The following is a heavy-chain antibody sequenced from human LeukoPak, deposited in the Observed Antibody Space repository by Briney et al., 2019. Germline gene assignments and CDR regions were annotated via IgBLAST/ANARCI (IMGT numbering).Heavy chain of an antibody. CDR2: MNPNSGNT. Sequence: ASVKVSCKASGGTFSSYAISWVRQATGQGLEWMGWMNPNSGNTGYAQKFQGRVTIARNTSISTAYMELSSLRSEDTAVYYCARVTGSYNWFDPWGQGTLVTVSS. CDR3: ARVTGSYNWFDP. D-gene: IGHD6-6*01. V-gene: IGHV1-8*03. CDR1: GGTFSSYA. J-gene: IGHJ5*02.